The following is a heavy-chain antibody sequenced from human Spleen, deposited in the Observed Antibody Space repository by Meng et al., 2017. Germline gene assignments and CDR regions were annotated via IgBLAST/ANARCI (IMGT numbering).Heavy chain of an antibody. D-gene: IGHD3-22*01. Sequence: QVQLVESGGGVVQPGRSLRLSCAASGFIFRNYVMHWVRQAPGKGLEWVAVISYDGSNNNYADSVKGRFTISRDNSENTLYLQMNSLRAEDTAVYYCAKETSDSSAFYRYDIWGQGSLVTVSS. J-gene: IGHJ4*02. CDR3: AKETSDSSAFYRYDI. CDR2: ISYDGSNN. V-gene: IGHV3-30-3*01. CDR1: GFIFRNYV.